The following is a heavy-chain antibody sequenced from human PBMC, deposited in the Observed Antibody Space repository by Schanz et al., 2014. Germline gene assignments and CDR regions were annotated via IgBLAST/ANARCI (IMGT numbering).Heavy chain of an antibody. D-gene: IGHD5-12*01. V-gene: IGHV4-59*01. Sequence: QVQLQQWGAGLLKPSETLSLTCTVSGDSISNYYWSWIRQPPGKGLEWIGFIYYSGNTDYSPSLKSRVTISVDTSKNQFSLKLSSVTAADTAVYYCARAEINSGYARYYYGMDVWGQGTTVTVSS. CDR1: GDSISNYY. J-gene: IGHJ6*02. CDR3: ARAEINSGYARYYYGMDV. CDR2: IYYSGNT.